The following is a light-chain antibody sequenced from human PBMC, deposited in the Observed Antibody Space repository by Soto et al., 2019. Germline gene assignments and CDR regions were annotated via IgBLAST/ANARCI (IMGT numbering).Light chain of an antibody. CDR3: SSYTSSSTLV. V-gene: IGLV2-14*01. J-gene: IGLJ3*02. Sequence: QSALTQPASVSGSPGQSITISCTGTSSDIGAYKYVSWYQVHPGNAPKVLIYEVRSRPSEVADRFSGSKSGNTASLTISGLQAEDEATYYCSSYTSSSTLVFGGGTKVTVL. CDR1: SSDIGAYKY. CDR2: EVR.